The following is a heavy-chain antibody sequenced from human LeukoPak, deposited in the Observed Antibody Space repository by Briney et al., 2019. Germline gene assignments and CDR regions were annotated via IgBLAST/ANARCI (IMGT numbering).Heavy chain of an antibody. CDR1: GGSISSYY. D-gene: IGHD3-10*01. CDR2: IYYSGST. CDR3: ARDNRVRGVKNGMDV. Sequence: PSETLSLTCTVSGGSISSYYWSWLRQPPGKGLEWIGYIYYSGSTNYNPSLKRRVTISVDTSKHQFSLNLSSVTAADTAVYYCARDNRVRGVKNGMDVWGKGTTVTVSS. J-gene: IGHJ6*04. V-gene: IGHV4-59*01.